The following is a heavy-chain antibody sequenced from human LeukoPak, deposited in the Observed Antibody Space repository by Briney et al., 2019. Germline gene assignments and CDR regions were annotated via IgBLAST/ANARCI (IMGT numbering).Heavy chain of an antibody. CDR2: ISSSSSYI. CDR1: GFTFSSYS. D-gene: IGHD1-26*01. Sequence: GGSLRLSCAASGFTFSSYSMNWVRQAPGKGLEWVSSISSSSSYIYYADSVKGRFTISRDNAKNSLYLQMNSLRAEDAAVYYCAREALVGATREAAFDIWGQGTMVTVSS. J-gene: IGHJ3*02. V-gene: IGHV3-21*01. CDR3: AREALVGATREAAFDI.